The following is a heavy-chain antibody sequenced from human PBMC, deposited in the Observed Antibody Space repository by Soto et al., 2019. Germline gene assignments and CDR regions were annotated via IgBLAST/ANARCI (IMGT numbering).Heavy chain of an antibody. CDR3: ARDHRVTTGTTWSMMDV. D-gene: IGHD1-1*01. CDR2: INPSGGST. Sequence: GASVKVSCKASGYTFTSYYMHWVRQAPGQGLEWMGIINPSGGSTSYAQKFQGRVTMTRDTSTSTVYMELSSLRSEDTAVYYCARDHRVTTGTTWSMMDVWGQGTTVTVSS. J-gene: IGHJ6*02. CDR1: GYTFTSYY. V-gene: IGHV1-46*01.